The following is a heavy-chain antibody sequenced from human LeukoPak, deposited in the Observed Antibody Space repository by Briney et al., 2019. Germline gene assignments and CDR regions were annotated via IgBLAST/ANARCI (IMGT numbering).Heavy chain of an antibody. Sequence: GGSLRLSCAASGFTFSSYAMHWVRQAPGKGLEWVAVISYDGSNKYYADSVKGRFTISRDNSKNTLYLQMNSLRAEDTAVYYCARESLGYMDVWGKGTTVTVSS. D-gene: IGHD1-26*01. CDR3: ARESLGYMDV. CDR1: GFTFSSYA. CDR2: ISYDGSNK. J-gene: IGHJ6*03. V-gene: IGHV3-30-3*01.